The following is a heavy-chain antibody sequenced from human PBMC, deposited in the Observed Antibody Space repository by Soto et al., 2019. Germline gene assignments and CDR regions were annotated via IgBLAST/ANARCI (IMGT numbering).Heavy chain of an antibody. CDR2: FSPSGTT. D-gene: IGHD3-10*01. J-gene: IGHJ4*02. CDR1: GGCFSDNY. CDR3: VTSLWFGTQPEI. Sequence: SETLSLTCAVYGGCFSDNYWTWFRQPPGKGLEWIGEFSPSGTTKYIPSLKSRVTLSADTSKKQFSLKVTSVTAADTAVYYCVTSLWFGTQPEIWGQGTLVTVSS. V-gene: IGHV4-34*01.